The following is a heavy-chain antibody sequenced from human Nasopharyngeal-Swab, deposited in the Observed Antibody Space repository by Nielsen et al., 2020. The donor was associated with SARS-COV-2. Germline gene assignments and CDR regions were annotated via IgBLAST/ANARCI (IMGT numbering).Heavy chain of an antibody. CDR1: GFTFSSYG. Sequence: GGSLTLSCAASGFTFSSYGMHRVRPSPGKGLERVAVISYDGSNKYYADSVKGRFTISRDNSKNTLYLQMNSLRAEDTAVYYCAKDGVPGDDILTGYPAYWGQGTLVTVSS. V-gene: IGHV3-30*18. D-gene: IGHD3-9*01. J-gene: IGHJ4*02. CDR2: ISYDGSNK. CDR3: AKDGVPGDDILTGYPAY.